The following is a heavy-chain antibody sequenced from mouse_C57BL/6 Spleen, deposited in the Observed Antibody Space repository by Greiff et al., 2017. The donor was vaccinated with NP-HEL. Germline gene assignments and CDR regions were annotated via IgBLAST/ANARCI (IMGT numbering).Heavy chain of an antibody. CDR2: ISYDGSN. Sequence: EVKLMESGPGLVKPSQSLSLTCSVTGYSITSGYYWNWIRQFPGNKLEWMGYISYDGSNNYNPSLKNRISITRDTSKNQFFLKLNSVTTEDTATYYCARDWGYPFDYWGQGTTLTVSS. CDR3: ARDWGYPFDY. CDR1: GYSITSGYY. V-gene: IGHV3-6*01. J-gene: IGHJ2*01. D-gene: IGHD2-2*01.